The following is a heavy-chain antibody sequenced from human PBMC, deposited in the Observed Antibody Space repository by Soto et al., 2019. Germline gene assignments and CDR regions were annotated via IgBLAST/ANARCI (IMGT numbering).Heavy chain of an antibody. J-gene: IGHJ4*02. CDR1: GFTFDDYA. V-gene: IGHV3-9*01. CDR3: DKGASTTVFSLNAY. CDR2: ISWNSGNL. D-gene: IGHD4-17*01. Sequence: EVQLVESGGGLVQPGRSLRLSCAASGFTFDDYAMHWVRQGPGKGLEWVSSISWNSGNLGYADSVKGRFTIYRDNAKKSLYLQLNSLRGEDTALYYCDKGASTTVFSLNAYCGQGTLVTVSS.